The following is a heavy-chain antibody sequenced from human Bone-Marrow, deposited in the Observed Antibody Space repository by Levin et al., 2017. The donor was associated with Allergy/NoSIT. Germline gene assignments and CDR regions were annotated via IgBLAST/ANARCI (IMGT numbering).Heavy chain of an antibody. D-gene: IGHD2/OR15-2a*01. CDR3: DSVIIWNQYYLDV. V-gene: IGHV4-39*07. Sequence: SETLSPTCTVSGGSISSNNYYWGWIRQPPGKGLEWIGSIYYNGSTYYNPSLKSRVTILVDTSKNQFSLKLNSVTAADTAVYYCDSVIIWNQYYLDVWGQGTTVTVSS. CDR1: GGSISSNNYY. J-gene: IGHJ6*02. CDR2: IYYNGST.